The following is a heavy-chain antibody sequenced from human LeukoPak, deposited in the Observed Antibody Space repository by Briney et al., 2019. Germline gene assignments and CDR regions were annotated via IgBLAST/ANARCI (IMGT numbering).Heavy chain of an antibody. CDR3: ARYCSGGSCYRDDAFDI. CDR1: GGSISSGSYY. CDR2: IYTSGST. J-gene: IGHJ3*02. V-gene: IGHV4-61*02. Sequence: SETLSLTCTVSGGSISSGSYYWSWIRQPAGKGLEWIGRIYTSGSTNYNPSLKSRVTISVDTSKNQFSLKLSSVTAADTAVYYCARYCSGGSCYRDDAFDIWGQGTMVTVSS. D-gene: IGHD2-15*01.